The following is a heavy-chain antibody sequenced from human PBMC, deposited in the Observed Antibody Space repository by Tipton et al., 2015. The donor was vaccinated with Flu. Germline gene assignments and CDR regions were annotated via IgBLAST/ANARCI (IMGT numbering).Heavy chain of an antibody. V-gene: IGHV3-30-3*01. D-gene: IGHD6-6*01. CDR3: SRRGSSSQYYYGMDV. Sequence: SLRLSCAASGFTFSYYAMYWVRQAPGQGLEWLAAITYDGSNKFYADSVKGRFTISRDNSKNTLYLQMNSLRSEDTAVYFCSRRGSSSQYYYGMDVWGQGTTVTVSS. CDR1: GFTFSYYA. CDR2: ITYDGSNK. J-gene: IGHJ6*02.